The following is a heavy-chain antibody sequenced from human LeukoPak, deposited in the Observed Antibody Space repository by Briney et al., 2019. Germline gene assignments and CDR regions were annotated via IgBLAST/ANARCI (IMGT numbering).Heavy chain of an antibody. CDR2: INPSGGST. V-gene: IGHV1-46*01. D-gene: IGHD5-24*01. CDR1: VYTFTSYY. CDR3: ARISDGYRREMSFDY. J-gene: IGHJ4*02. Sequence: ASVKVSCKASVYTFTSYYMHWVRQAPGQGLEWMGIINPSGGSTSYAQKFQGRVTMTRDTSTSTVYMELSSLRSEDTAVYYCARISDGYRREMSFDYWGQGTLVTASS.